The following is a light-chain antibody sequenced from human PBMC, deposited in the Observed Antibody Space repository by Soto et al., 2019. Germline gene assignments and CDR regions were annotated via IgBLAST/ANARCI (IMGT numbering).Light chain of an antibody. CDR1: SSNIGCNS. CDR3: GSWDSSLSAYV. CDR2: DDT. Sequence: QPVLTQPPSVSAAPGQKVTISCSGSSSNIGCNSVSWYQQLPGTAPKLLIYDDTKRPSGIPDRFSGSKSGTPATLGITGFQTGDEADYYCGSWDSSLSAYVFGTGTKV. J-gene: IGLJ1*01. V-gene: IGLV1-51*01.